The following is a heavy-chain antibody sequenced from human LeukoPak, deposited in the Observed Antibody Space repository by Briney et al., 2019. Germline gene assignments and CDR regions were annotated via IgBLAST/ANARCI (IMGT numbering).Heavy chain of an antibody. CDR3: VREDGSSGSSHFDW. D-gene: IGHD6-25*01. CDR2: IYSGGST. Sequence: PGGSLRLSCAASGLTVSANHMSWVRQAPGKGLEWVSIIYSGGSTYYADSVKGRFTISRDNSKNTLCLQMNSLRVEDTAVYYCVREDGSSGSSHFDWWGQGTLVTVSS. J-gene: IGHJ4*02. CDR1: GLTVSANH. V-gene: IGHV3-53*01.